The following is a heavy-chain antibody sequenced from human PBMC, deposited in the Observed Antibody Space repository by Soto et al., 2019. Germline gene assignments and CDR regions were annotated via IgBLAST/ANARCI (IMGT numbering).Heavy chain of an antibody. Sequence: QVQLVESGGGLVKPGGSLRLSCAASGFTFSDYYMSWIRQAPGKGLEWVSHISGSGSTIYFADSVKGRFPISRDNAKNSLYLQMNSLRVDDTAVYYCARDCSSSSCYGYFQHWGQGTRVTVSS. V-gene: IGHV3-11*01. CDR1: GFTFSDYY. CDR3: ARDCSSSSCYGYFQH. CDR2: ISGSGSTI. J-gene: IGHJ1*01. D-gene: IGHD2-2*01.